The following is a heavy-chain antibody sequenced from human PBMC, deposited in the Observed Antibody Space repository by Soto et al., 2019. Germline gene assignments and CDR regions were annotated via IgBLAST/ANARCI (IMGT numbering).Heavy chain of an antibody. Sequence: HLPLQESGSGLVRPSQTLSLTCAVSGDSISSGAYSWSWIRQPPGKGLEWIGYIYARGSTYYNPSPKSRVTMSVDRSKNQCSLNLSSVTAAVTAVYFCARTVDYGGSAGSNWFDPWGQGTLVTVSS. J-gene: IGHJ5*02. D-gene: IGHD4-17*01. CDR1: GDSISSGAYS. CDR2: IYARGST. CDR3: ARTVDYGGSAGSNWFDP. V-gene: IGHV4-30-2*01.